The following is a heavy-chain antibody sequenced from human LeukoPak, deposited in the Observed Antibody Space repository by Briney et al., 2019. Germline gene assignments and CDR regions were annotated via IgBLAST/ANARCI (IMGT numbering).Heavy chain of an antibody. CDR1: GGSISSYY. V-gene: IGHV4-4*07. J-gene: IGHJ4*02. CDR2: IYTSGST. CDR3: ARQSYSSSQLDY. D-gene: IGHD6-6*01. Sequence: SETLSLTCTVSGGSISSYYWSWIRQPAGNGLEWIGRIYTSGSTNYNPSLKSRVTMSVDTSKNQFSLKLSSVTAADTAVYYCARQSYSSSQLDYWGQGTLVTVSS.